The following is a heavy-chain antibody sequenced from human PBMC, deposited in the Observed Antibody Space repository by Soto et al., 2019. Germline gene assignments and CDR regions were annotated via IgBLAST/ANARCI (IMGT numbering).Heavy chain of an antibody. V-gene: IGHV3-21*04. CDR1: GFTFSSYS. CDR3: AKDRDITMIVAYFDY. CDR2: ISSSSSYI. D-gene: IGHD3-22*01. J-gene: IGHJ4*02. Sequence: GGSLRLSCAASGFTFSSYSMNWVRQAPGKGLEWVSSISSSSSYIYYADSVKGRFTISRDNAKNSLYLQMNSLRAEDTAVYYCAKDRDITMIVAYFDYWGQGTLVTVSS.